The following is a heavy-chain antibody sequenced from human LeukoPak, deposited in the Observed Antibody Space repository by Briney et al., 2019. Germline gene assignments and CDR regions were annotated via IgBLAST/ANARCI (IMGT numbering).Heavy chain of an antibody. Sequence: SETLSLTCAVYGGSFSGYYWSWIRQPPGKGLEWIGEINHSGSTNYNPSLKSRVTISVDTSKNQFSLRLSSVTAADTAVYYCARSWGMGAINWGQGTLVTVSS. V-gene: IGHV4-34*01. D-gene: IGHD1-26*01. CDR3: ARSWGMGAIN. J-gene: IGHJ4*02. CDR2: INHSGST. CDR1: GGSFSGYY.